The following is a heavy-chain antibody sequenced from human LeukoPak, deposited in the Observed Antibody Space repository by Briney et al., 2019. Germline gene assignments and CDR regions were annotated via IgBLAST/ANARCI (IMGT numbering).Heavy chain of an antibody. J-gene: IGHJ4*02. V-gene: IGHV3-30-3*01. CDR1: GFTFSSYA. Sequence: GGSLRLSCAASGFTFSSYAMHWVRQAPGKGLEGVAVISYDGSNKYYADSVKGRFTISRDNSKNTLYLQMNSLRAEDTAVYYCATDSRRGYSYGRVFDYWGQGTLVTVSS. D-gene: IGHD5-18*01. CDR2: ISYDGSNK. CDR3: ATDSRRGYSYGRVFDY.